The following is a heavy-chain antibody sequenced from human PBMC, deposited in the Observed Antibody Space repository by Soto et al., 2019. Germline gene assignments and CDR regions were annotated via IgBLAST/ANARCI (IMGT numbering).Heavy chain of an antibody. CDR3: ARAACGNDVFSSSDFYYYYMYV. V-gene: IGHV4-59*01. CDR1: GGSISSYY. J-gene: IGHJ6*03. CDR2: IYYGGAT. Sequence: SETLSLTCTVSGGSISSYYWSWIRQPPGRGLEYIGYIYYGGATNYNPSLKSRVTISVYTSKKQFSLKLTSVTAADTAVYYCARAACGNDVFSSSDFYYYYMYVWGRGTTVTVSS. D-gene: IGHD2-8*01.